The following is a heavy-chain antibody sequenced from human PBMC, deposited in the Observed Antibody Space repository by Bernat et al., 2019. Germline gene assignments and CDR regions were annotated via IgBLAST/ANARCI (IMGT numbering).Heavy chain of an antibody. Sequence: EVQLVESGGGLVPPGGSLRLSCAASGFTFSNYAMSWVRQAPGKGLEWISAISGSGVNSYYADSVKGRFSVSRDNSKNTLYLQMIGLRAEDTAVYYCAKDVSSSGWYGNFDYWGQGILITVSS. CDR1: GFTFSNYA. CDR2: ISGSGVNS. V-gene: IGHV3-23*04. J-gene: IGHJ4*02. CDR3: AKDVSSSGWYGNFDY. D-gene: IGHD6-19*01.